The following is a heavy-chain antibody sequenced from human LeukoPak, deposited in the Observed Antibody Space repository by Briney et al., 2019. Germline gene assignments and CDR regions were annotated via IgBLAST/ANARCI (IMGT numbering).Heavy chain of an antibody. Sequence: GASLRLFCAASGFSLSTYGVSWDRQPPGKGLEWVSGITGTGGSTYSADSVKGRFTVSTDTSKNTLYLQMNSLRAEDTAVYYCAKDHGTAVARFYHWGQGTLVTVSS. D-gene: IGHD5-18*01. CDR2: ITGTGGST. CDR1: GFSLSTYG. J-gene: IGHJ4*02. CDR3: AKDHGTAVARFYH. V-gene: IGHV3-23*01.